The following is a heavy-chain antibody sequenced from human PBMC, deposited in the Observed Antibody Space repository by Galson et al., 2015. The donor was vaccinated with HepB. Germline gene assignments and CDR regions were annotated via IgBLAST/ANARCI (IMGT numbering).Heavy chain of an antibody. CDR1: GFTFSNYG. CDR3: ARERTGSYALLNYYYGMDV. D-gene: IGHD1-26*01. CDR2: IGYDGSKK. Sequence: SLRLSCAASGFTFSNYGIHWVRQAPGKGLEWVAGIGYDGSKKYYADWVRDRLTISRDNSRNTVYVQMDSLRPEDTAVYYCARERTGSYALLNYYYGMDVWGQGTTVTVSS. V-gene: IGHV3-30*03. J-gene: IGHJ6*02.